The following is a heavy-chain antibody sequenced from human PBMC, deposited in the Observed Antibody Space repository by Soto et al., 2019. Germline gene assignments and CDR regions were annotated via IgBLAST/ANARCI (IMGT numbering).Heavy chain of an antibody. V-gene: IGHV3-30-3*01. CDR3: ARDPKTSGGQHWAFNYFDS. CDR1: GFSFSISP. CDR2: ISYDGTNK. D-gene: IGHD7-27*01. Sequence: PWGSLRLSCASSGFSFSISPMHWVRQAPGKGPDWVALISYDGTNKFYADSVKGRFTISRDNSKSTLYLQVDSLRPEDAAVYYCARDPKTSGGQHWAFNYFDSWGQGTLVTVSS. J-gene: IGHJ4*02.